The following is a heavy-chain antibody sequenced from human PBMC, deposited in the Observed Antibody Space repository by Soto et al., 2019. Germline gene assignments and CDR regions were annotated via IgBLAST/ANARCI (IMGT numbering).Heavy chain of an antibody. CDR3: AHTGYYDLLTFDY. D-gene: IGHD3-9*01. CDR1: GFSLSIRKMG. J-gene: IGHJ4*02. CDR2: IYWDDDK. Sequence: GPTLVNPTQALTLTCNFSGFSLSIRKMGVGWIRQPPGKALEWLALIYWDDDKRYRPSLNNRLTITKDTSKNQVLLTMTNLDPVDTATYYCAHTGYYDLLTFDYWGQGTLVTVSS. V-gene: IGHV2-5*02.